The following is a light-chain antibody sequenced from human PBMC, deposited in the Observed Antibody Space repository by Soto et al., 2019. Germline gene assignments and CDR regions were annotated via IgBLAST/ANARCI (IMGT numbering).Light chain of an antibody. CDR1: QSVGSN. J-gene: IGKJ1*01. V-gene: IGKV3-15*01. CDR3: QQYNNGTPWT. CDR2: GAS. Sequence: EMVMTQSPATLSVSPGERATLSCRASQSVGSNLAWYQQKPGQAPTLLIYGASPRANGIPARFRGSGSGTEFTLTISSMQSEEFSVYYCQQYNNGTPWTFGQGTKVDNK.